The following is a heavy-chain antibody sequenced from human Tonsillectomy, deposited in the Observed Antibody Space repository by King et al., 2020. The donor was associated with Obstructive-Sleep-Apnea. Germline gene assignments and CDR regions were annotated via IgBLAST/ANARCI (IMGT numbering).Heavy chain of an antibody. CDR1: GFTFSSYS. J-gene: IGHJ4*02. CDR3: AREAAWLSRPPFDY. CDR2: ISSSSSYI. D-gene: IGHD3-22*01. V-gene: IGHV3-21*01. Sequence: DVQLVESGGGLVKPGGSLRLSCAASGFTFSSYSMNWVRQAPGKGLEWGSSISSSSSYIYYADSLKGRFTISRDNAKNSLYLQMNSLRAEDTAVYYCAREAAWLSRPPFDYWGQGTLVTVSS.